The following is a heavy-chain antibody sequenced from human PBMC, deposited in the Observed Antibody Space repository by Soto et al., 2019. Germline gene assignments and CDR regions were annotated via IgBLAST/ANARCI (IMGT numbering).Heavy chain of an antibody. CDR2: INPSGGRT. CDR1: GYTFTTYY. J-gene: IGHJ4*02. D-gene: IGHD2-15*01. CDR3: AKTGYCSGGSCYSNVDY. V-gene: IGHV1-46*01. Sequence: ASVKVSCKASGYTFTTYYMHWVRQAPGQGLEWMGIINPSGGRTSYAQKFQGRVTMTSDTSTSTVYMELSSLRSEDTAVYYCAKTGYCSGGSCYSNVDYWGQGTMVTVYS.